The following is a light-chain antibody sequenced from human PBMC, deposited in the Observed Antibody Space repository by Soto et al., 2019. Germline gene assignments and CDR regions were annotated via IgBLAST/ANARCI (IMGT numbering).Light chain of an antibody. Sequence: QSVLTQPPSVSVAPGQKVTISCSGSSSNIGNNYVSWYQQLPGTAPKLLLYDNEKRPSGIPDRFSGSKSGTSATLGITGLQTGDEADYYCGTWDSSLSAGGVFGGGTKLTVL. V-gene: IGLV1-51*01. J-gene: IGLJ2*01. CDR1: SSNIGNNY. CDR2: DNE. CDR3: GTWDSSLSAGGV.